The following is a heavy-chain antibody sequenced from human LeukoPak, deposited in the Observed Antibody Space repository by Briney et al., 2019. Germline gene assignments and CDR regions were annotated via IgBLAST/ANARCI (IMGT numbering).Heavy chain of an antibody. CDR3: ARDEGKYSYGQFEY. D-gene: IGHD5-18*01. Sequence: GGSLRLSCVASGFSFSNYEISWVRQAPGKGLECISYIESTGRNIRYADSVKGRFTISRDNAKNSLYLQMNGLRAEDTAVYYCARDEGKYSYGQFEYWGPGTLVTVSS. CDR2: IESTGRNI. CDR1: GFSFSNYE. V-gene: IGHV3-48*03. J-gene: IGHJ4*02.